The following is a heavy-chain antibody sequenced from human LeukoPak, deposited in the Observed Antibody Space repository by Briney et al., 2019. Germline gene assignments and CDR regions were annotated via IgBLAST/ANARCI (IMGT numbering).Heavy chain of an antibody. CDR2: IYNSGST. CDR1: GGSFSGSN. Sequence: PSETLSLTCAVYGGSFSGSNGSWGRQPPGEGLGWVWEIYNSGSTIHNPSLKSRVTISVDTSKTQFSLNLISVTAADTAVYYCVRAYDDWGQGTLVTVSS. J-gene: IGHJ4*02. CDR3: VRAYDD. V-gene: IGHV4-34*01.